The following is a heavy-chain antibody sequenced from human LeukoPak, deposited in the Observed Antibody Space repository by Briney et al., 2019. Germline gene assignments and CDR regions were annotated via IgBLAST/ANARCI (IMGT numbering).Heavy chain of an antibody. V-gene: IGHV4-4*02. D-gene: IGHD3-10*01. CDR3: ARGGYYGSGNDFRFDP. Sequence: EPSETLSLTCAVSGGSISSSDWWSWVRQPPGKGLEWIGEIYHSGSTNYNPSLKSRVTISVDTSKNQFSLKLSSVTAADTAIYYCARGGYYGSGNDFRFDPWGQGTLVTVSS. J-gene: IGHJ5*02. CDR2: IYHSGST. CDR1: GGSISSSDW.